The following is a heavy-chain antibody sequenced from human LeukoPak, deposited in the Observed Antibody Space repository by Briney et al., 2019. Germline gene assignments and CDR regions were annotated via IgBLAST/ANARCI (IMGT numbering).Heavy chain of an antibody. CDR3: ARQGSEIDY. CDR1: GFTLSHYY. J-gene: IGHJ4*02. CDR2: ISSNGDTI. V-gene: IGHV3-11*01. Sequence: GGSLRLSCVASGFTLSHYYMTWIRQAPGKGLEWLSCISSNGDTIYYADSVKGRFTVSRDNAENSLYLQMNSLRAEDTAMYYCARQGSEIDYWGQGTLVTVSS.